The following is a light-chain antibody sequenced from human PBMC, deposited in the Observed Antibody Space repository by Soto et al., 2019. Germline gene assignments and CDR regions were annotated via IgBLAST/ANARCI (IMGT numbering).Light chain of an antibody. J-gene: IGKJ1*01. CDR3: HKFDDSPQT. CDR2: STS. V-gene: IGKV3-20*01. Sequence: EIVLTQSPGTLSLSPGDRATLSCRASQSLSVSYIAWYQQKPGQAPRLLIYSTSTRAAGIPDRFTGRGSGTNYSPPTSSLQHEDFAVFYCHKFDDSPQTFGQGTRWKS. CDR1: QSLSVSY.